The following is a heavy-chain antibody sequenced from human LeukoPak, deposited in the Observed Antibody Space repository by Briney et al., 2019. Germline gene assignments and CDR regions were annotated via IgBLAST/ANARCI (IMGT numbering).Heavy chain of an antibody. J-gene: IGHJ4*02. CDR2: IYDTGST. CDR3: ARDPRYGDYRLDY. CDR1: GFTVSSNY. Sequence: LRLSCAASGFTVSSNYMSWVRQAPGKGLEWIGYIYDTGSTYYGPTLKSRATISLDTSKNQFSLKLSSVTAADTAVYYCARDPRYGDYRLDYWGQGTLVTVSS. V-gene: IGHV4-30-4*08. D-gene: IGHD4-17*01.